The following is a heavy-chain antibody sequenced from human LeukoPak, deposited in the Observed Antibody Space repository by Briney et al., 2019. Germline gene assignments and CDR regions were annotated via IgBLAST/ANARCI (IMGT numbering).Heavy chain of an antibody. CDR3: ARSRIQLWPGGY. V-gene: IGHV1-18*04. CDR2: ISAYNGNT. Sequence: ASVKVSCKASGYTFIGNYMHWVRQAPGQGLEWMGWISAYNGNTNYAQKLQGRVTMTTDTSTSTAYMELRSLRSDDTAVYYCARSRIQLWPGGYWGQGTLVTVSS. J-gene: IGHJ4*02. D-gene: IGHD5-18*01. CDR1: GYTFIGNY.